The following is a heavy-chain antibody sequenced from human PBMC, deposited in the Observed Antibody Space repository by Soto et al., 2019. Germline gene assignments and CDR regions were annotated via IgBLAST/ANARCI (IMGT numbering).Heavy chain of an antibody. CDR2: IFYAGNT. J-gene: IGHJ5*02. CDR1: GGSISSSRSY. V-gene: IGHV4-39*01. Sequence: SETLSLTCNVSGGSISSSRSYWAWFRQPPGKKLEWIANIFYAGNTYYNPSLKSRVTVSVDTSKNQFCLKLDSVTAAYTAVYFCARQAAAPGIDLWFDPWGQGTLVTVSS. CDR3: ARQAAAPGIDLWFDP. D-gene: IGHD6-13*01.